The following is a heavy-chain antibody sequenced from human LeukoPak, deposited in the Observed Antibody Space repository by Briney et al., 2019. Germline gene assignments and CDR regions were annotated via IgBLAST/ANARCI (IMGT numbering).Heavy chain of an antibody. CDR3: ARGAWIGYYDFWSGYYHFDY. J-gene: IGHJ4*02. CDR1: GYTFTGYY. V-gene: IGHV1-2*02. Sequence: ASVKVSCKASGYTFTGYYMHWVRQAPGQGLEWMGWINPNSGGTNYAQKFQGRVTMTRDTSISTAYMELSRLRSGDTAVYYCARGAWIGYYDFWSGYYHFDYWGQGTLVTVSS. CDR2: INPNSGGT. D-gene: IGHD3-3*01.